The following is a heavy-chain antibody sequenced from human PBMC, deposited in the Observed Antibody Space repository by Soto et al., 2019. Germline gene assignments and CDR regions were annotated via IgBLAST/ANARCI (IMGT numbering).Heavy chain of an antibody. J-gene: IGHJ5*02. CDR1: CGSISSYY. Sequence: SFGTPSLPCTFSCGSISSYYWGLIRQPPGKGLEWVGYIYYSGSTNYNPSLKSRVTISVDTSKNQFSLKLSSVTAADTAVYYCARRGYYDSSGYYSFRWFDPWGQGTLVTVSS. D-gene: IGHD3-22*01. CDR2: IYYSGST. V-gene: IGHV4-59*01. CDR3: ARRGYYDSSGYYSFRWFDP.